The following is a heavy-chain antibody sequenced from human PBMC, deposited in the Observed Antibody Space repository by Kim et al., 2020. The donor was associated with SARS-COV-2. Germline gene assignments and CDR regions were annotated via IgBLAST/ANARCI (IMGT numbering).Heavy chain of an antibody. J-gene: IGHJ4*02. Sequence: GNPTYAQDFTGRFVFSLDTSVSTAYLQISSLKAEDTAVYYCARDRYAFDYWGQGTLVTVSS. CDR3: ARDRYAFDY. V-gene: IGHV7-4-1*02. D-gene: IGHD2-2*01. CDR2: GNP.